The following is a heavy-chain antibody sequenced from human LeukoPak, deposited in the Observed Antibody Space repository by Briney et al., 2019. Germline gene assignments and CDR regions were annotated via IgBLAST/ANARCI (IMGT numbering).Heavy chain of an antibody. CDR2: IYYRGST. Sequence: SETLSLTCTVSGGSISSYYWSWIRQPPGKGLEWIGYIYYRGSTNYNPSLKSRVTISVDTSKNQFSLKLSSVTAADTAVYYCARGQREYSSSSRYFDYWGQGTLVTVSS. D-gene: IGHD6-6*01. CDR3: ARGQREYSSSSRYFDY. CDR1: GGSISSYY. J-gene: IGHJ4*02. V-gene: IGHV4-59*01.